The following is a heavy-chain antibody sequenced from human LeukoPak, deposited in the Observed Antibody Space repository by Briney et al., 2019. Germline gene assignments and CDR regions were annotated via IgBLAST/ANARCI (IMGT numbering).Heavy chain of an antibody. CDR3: VKDHSSGLLG. V-gene: IGHV3-30*02. Sequence: GGSLRLSCAASGFTFSSYGMHWVRQAPGKGLEWVAFVRYDGGSIYYVDSVKGRFIISRDNSKDTLYLQMNSLRIEDTAVYHCVKDHSSGLLGWGQGPLVTVSS. CDR2: VRYDGGSI. CDR1: GFTFSSYG. J-gene: IGHJ4*02. D-gene: IGHD6-25*01.